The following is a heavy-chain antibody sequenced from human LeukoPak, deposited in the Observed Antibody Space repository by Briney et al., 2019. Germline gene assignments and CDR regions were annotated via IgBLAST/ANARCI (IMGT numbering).Heavy chain of an antibody. J-gene: IGHJ4*02. CDR3: ARTIVGATTNDY. D-gene: IGHD1-26*01. V-gene: IGHV4-34*01. CDR1: GGSISSYY. Sequence: PSETLSLTCTVSGGSISSYYWSWIRQPPGKGLEWIGEINHSGSTNHNPSLKSRVTISVDTSKNQFSLKLSSMTAADTAVYYCARTIVGATTNDYWGQGTLVTVSS. CDR2: INHSGST.